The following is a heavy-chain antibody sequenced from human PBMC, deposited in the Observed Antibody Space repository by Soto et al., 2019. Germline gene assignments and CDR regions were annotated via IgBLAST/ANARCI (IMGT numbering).Heavy chain of an antibody. CDR3: ARAPPYYYDSSGYYADPFGI. Sequence: GGSLRLSCAFSGFNFSFYAMHWVRQTPGKGLEWVAVISFDGNNIYYADSVRGRFTISRDSSSSMLYLQMNNLKPEDSAVYYCARAPPYYYDSSGYYADPFGIWGQGTMVTVSS. D-gene: IGHD3-22*01. J-gene: IGHJ3*02. V-gene: IGHV3-30-3*01. CDR1: GFNFSFYA. CDR2: ISFDGNNI.